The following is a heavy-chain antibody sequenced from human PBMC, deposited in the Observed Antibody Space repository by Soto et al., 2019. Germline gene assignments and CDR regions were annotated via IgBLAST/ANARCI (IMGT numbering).Heavy chain of an antibody. CDR2: VYSDDST. J-gene: IGHJ1*01. Sequence: EVQLVESGGGLVQPGGSLRLSCAASGFTVSGSYMSWVRQAPGKGLDWVSTVYSDDSTYYADSVKGRFSISRHSSKNTLYLQMTRLRAEDTAVYYCAINSGRDWAEYFQHWGQGTLVTDSS. CDR1: GFTVSGSY. V-gene: IGHV3-66*01. D-gene: IGHD2-21*01. CDR3: AINSGRDWAEYFQH.